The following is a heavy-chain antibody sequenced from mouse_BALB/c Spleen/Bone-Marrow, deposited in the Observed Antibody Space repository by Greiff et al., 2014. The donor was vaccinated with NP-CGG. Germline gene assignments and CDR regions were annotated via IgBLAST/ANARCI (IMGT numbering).Heavy chain of an antibody. CDR1: GYTFTNYW. Sequence: DLVKPGASVKLSCKASGYTFTNYWINWIKQRPGQGLEWIGRIAPGSGGTYYNEMFKGKKTLTVDTSSSTAYIQLSSLSSEDSDVYFCARERYGYDGWYFDVWGAGTTVTVSS. J-gene: IGHJ1*01. CDR2: IAPGSGGT. CDR3: ARERYGYDGWYFDV. D-gene: IGHD2-2*01. V-gene: IGHV1S41*01.